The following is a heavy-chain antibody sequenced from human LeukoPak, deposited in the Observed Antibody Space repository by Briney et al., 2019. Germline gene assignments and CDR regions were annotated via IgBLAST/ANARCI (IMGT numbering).Heavy chain of an antibody. D-gene: IGHD3-3*01. CDR1: GFTFSSYW. J-gene: IGHJ1*01. Sequence: GGSLRLSCAASGFTFSSYWMSWVRQAPGKGLEWVANIKQDGSEKYYVDSEKGRFTISRDNAKNSLYLQMNSLRAEDTAVYYCARAVIPYDFWSGYYSEYFQHWGQGTLVTVSA. V-gene: IGHV3-7*01. CDR2: IKQDGSEK. CDR3: ARAVIPYDFWSGYYSEYFQH.